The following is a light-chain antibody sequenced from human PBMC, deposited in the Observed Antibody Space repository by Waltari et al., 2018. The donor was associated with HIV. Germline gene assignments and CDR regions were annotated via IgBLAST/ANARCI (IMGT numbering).Light chain of an antibody. J-gene: IGKJ4*01. V-gene: IGKV3-11*01. CDR2: DAS. CDR3: QQRSNWPPT. Sequence: EIVLTQSPATLSLSPGERATLSCSASQSISSYLALYQQKPGQAPRLLIYDASNRATGIPARFSGSGSGTDFTLTISSLEPEDFAVYYCQQRSNWPPTFGGGTNVEIK. CDR1: QSISSY.